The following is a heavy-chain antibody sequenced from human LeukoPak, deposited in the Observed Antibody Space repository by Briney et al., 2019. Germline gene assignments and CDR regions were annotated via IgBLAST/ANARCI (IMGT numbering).Heavy chain of an antibody. D-gene: IGHD5-12*01. V-gene: IGHV5-51*01. CDR2: IYPGDSDT. CDR3: ARVATPDYYYYMDV. Sequence: HGESLRISCKGSGYSFTSYWIGWVRQLPGKGLEWMGIIYPGDSDTRYSPSFQGQVTISADKSISTAYLQWSSLKASDTAMYYCARVATPDYYYYMDVWGKGTTVTVSS. CDR1: GYSFTSYW. J-gene: IGHJ6*03.